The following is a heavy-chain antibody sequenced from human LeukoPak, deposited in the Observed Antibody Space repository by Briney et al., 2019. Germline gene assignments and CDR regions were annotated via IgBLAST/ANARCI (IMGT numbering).Heavy chain of an antibody. CDR1: GYTFLHYG. V-gene: IGHV1-18*01. J-gene: IGHJ3*02. CDR3: ARDLEGYGDSPDI. D-gene: IGHD4-17*01. CDR2: SSTFNGNR. Sequence: GASVKVSCKASGYTFLHYGISRVRQAPGQGLEWMGWSSTFNGNRYYPPKLQDRVTMTTDTSTTTAYMELRSLTSDDTAVYYCARDLEGYGDSPDIWGQGTLVTVSS.